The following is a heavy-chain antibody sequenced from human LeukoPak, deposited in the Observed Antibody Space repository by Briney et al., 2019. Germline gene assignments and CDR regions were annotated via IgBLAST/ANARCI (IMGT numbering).Heavy chain of an antibody. D-gene: IGHD2-2*02. J-gene: IGHJ4*02. CDR1: GGSFSGYY. Sequence: SETLSLTCAVYGGSFSGYYWSWIRQPPGKGLEWIGEINHSGSTNYNPSLKSRVTISVDTSKNQFSLKLSSVTATDTAVYFCARQSSTSCYIDYWGQGTLVAVSS. V-gene: IGHV4-34*01. CDR3: ARQSSTSCYIDY. CDR2: INHSGST.